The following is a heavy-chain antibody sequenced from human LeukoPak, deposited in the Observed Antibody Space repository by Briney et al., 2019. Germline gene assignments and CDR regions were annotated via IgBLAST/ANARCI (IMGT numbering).Heavy chain of an antibody. V-gene: IGHV6-1*01. CDR1: GDSVSSNSAA. Sequence: SQTLSLTCGISGDSVSSNSAAWSWIRQSPSRGLEWLGRTYYRSKWYNDYAGFVKSRITINPDTSKNQVSLQLNSMTPEDTAVYYCARGSPNPGSPDYWGQGTLVTVSS. CDR2: TYYRSKWYN. CDR3: ARGSPNPGSPDY. J-gene: IGHJ4*02. D-gene: IGHD1-14*01.